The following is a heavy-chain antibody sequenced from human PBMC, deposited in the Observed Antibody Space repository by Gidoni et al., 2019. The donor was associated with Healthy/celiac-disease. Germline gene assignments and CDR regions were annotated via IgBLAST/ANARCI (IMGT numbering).Heavy chain of an antibody. Sequence: QVQLQESGPGLVKPSETLSLTCTVSGGSISSYYWSWIRQPPGKGLEWIGYIYYSGSTNYNPSLKSRVTISVDTSKNQYSLKLSSVTAADTAGYYCARGRDFDLWGRGTLVTVSA. V-gene: IGHV4-59*08. CDR2: IYYSGST. CDR1: GGSISSYY. D-gene: IGHD1-26*01. J-gene: IGHJ2*01. CDR3: ARGRDFDL.